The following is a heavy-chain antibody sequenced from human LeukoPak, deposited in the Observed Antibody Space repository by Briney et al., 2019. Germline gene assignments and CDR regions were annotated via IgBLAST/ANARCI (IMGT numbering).Heavy chain of an antibody. Sequence: PGRSLRLSCTASGFTFGDYAMSWVRQAPGKGLEWVSVIYSGGSTYYADSVKGRFTISRDNSKNTLYLQMNSLRAEDTAVYYCARDLGYSYPADYYYMDVWGKGTTVTVSS. J-gene: IGHJ6*03. D-gene: IGHD5-18*01. CDR1: GFTFGDYA. CDR3: ARDLGYSYPADYYYMDV. CDR2: IYSGGST. V-gene: IGHV3-53*01.